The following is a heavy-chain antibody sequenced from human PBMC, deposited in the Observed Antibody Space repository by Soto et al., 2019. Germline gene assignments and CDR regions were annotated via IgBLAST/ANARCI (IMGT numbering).Heavy chain of an antibody. CDR1: GFTFRSYV. D-gene: IGHD2-21*01. CDR3: ARWGTTWGLDV. V-gene: IGHV3-30*19. Sequence: QVPLVESGGGVVQPGTSLRVSCVGSGFTFRSYVIHWVRQAPDKGLEWVALTSYDGSDKYYDDSVRGRFTISRDNSRNTVDLQMDSLRLEDTALYYCARWGTTWGLDVWGQGTLVSVSS. CDR2: TSYDGSDK. J-gene: IGHJ1*01.